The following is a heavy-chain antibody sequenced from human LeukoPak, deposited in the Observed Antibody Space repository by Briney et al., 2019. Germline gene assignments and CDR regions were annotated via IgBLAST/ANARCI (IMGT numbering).Heavy chain of an antibody. J-gene: IGHJ4*02. D-gene: IGHD1-26*01. Sequence: GGSLRLSCAASGFTFSDYYMSWIRQAPGKGLEWVSYISSSGSTIYYADSVKGRFTISRDNAKNTLYLRMNSLRAEDTAVYYCARGATYAYYQDYWGQGTLVTVSS. CDR3: ARGATYAYYQDY. CDR2: ISSSGSTI. V-gene: IGHV3-11*04. CDR1: GFTFSDYY.